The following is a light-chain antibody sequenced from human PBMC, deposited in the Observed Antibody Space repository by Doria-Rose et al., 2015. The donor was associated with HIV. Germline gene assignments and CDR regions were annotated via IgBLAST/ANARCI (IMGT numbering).Light chain of an antibody. Sequence: EIVMTQSPGTLSLSPGERATLSCRASQSFSSTYLAWYQQKPGQAPSLLIYDGSTRATGIPDRSSASGSGTDFTLTINRLEPEDFALYYCHQYGTPWTFGQGTKVEI. J-gene: IGKJ1*01. CDR2: DGS. CDR1: QSFSSTY. CDR3: HQYGTPWT. V-gene: IGKV3-20*01.